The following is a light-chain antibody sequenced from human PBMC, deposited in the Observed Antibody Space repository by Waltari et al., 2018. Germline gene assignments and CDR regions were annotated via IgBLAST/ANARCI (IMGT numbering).Light chain of an antibody. Sequence: QSALTQPASVSGSPGQSITISCYGTSSDIGFYNYVPWYQHHPGKAPKLMIYDVSQRPSWVSDRFSGSQSGNTASLTISGLQAEDEADYYCNSYTGSSSWVFGGGTKVTVL. J-gene: IGLJ3*02. CDR2: DVS. CDR1: SSDIGFYNY. CDR3: NSYTGSSSWV. V-gene: IGLV2-14*03.